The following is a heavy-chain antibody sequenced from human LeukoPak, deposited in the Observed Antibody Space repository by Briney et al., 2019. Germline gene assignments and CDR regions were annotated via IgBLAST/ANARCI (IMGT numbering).Heavy chain of an antibody. CDR2: ISVSGNT. Sequence: GGSLRLSCAASGFTLSSYAMSWVRQAPGKGLEWVSAISVSGNTYHADSVKGRFTISRDSSKNTQYLQVNSLRAEDTAVYYCAKAPGGRFDYWGQGTLVTVSS. V-gene: IGHV3-23*01. CDR3: AKAPGGRFDY. CDR1: GFTLSSYA. J-gene: IGHJ4*02. D-gene: IGHD1-26*01.